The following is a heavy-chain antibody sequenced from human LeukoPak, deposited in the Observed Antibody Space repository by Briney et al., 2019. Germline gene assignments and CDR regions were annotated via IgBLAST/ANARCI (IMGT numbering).Heavy chain of an antibody. Sequence: PSETLSLTCAVYGGSFSGYYWSWVRQPPGKGLEWIGEINHSGSTNYNPSLKSRVTISIDTSKNQFSLKLGSVTAADTAVYYCARGGRSGYYGYWGQGTLVTVSS. CDR1: GGSFSGYY. CDR3: ARGGRSGYYGY. J-gene: IGHJ4*02. CDR2: INHSGST. V-gene: IGHV4-34*01. D-gene: IGHD3-22*01.